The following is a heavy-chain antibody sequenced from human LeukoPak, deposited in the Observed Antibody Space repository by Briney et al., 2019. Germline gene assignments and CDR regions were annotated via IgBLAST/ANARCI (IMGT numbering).Heavy chain of an antibody. CDR1: GSSFTNYW. CDR2: IYPADSNT. Sequence: KTGESLKISCQGSGSSFTNYWIGWVRQMPGKGLEWMGIIYPADSNTRYSPSFQGQVTISADKSISTAYLQWSSLKASDTAMYYCARRGSLGYCSSTSCFGFDYWGQGTLVTVSS. CDR3: ARRGSLGYCSSTSCFGFDY. J-gene: IGHJ4*02. D-gene: IGHD2-2*01. V-gene: IGHV5-51*01.